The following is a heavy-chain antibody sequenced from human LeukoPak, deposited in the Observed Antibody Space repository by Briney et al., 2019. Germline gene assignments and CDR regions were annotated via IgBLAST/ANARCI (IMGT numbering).Heavy chain of an antibody. CDR3: ARDGNMSPAFDI. V-gene: IGHV3-48*04. CDR1: GFTFSSYT. Sequence: PGGSLRLSCAASGFTFSSYTMNWVRQAPGKGLEWVSSISPSSTTKDYADSVKSRFTISRDNAKYSLFLQMDSLRAEDTAVYYCARDGNMSPAFDIWGQGTMVTVSS. D-gene: IGHD2/OR15-2a*01. J-gene: IGHJ3*02. CDR2: ISPSSTTK.